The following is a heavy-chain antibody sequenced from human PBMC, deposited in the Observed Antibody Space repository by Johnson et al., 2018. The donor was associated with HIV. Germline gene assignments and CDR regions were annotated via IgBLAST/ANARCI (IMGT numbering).Heavy chain of an antibody. V-gene: IGHV3-30-3*01. CDR3: AREDDSSGYYYFFGAFDI. CDR1: GFTFSSYA. D-gene: IGHD3-22*01. J-gene: IGHJ3*02. Sequence: QVQLVESGGGVVQPGRSLRLSCAASGFTFSSYAMHWVRQAPGKGLEWVAVISYDGGHKYYADSVNGRFPISRDNSKNTLSLQMNSLRAEDTAVYYCAREDDSSGYYYFFGAFDIWGQGTMVTVSS. CDR2: ISYDGGHK.